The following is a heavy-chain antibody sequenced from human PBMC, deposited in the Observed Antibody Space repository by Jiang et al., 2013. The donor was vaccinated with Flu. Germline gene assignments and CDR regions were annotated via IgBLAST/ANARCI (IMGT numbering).Heavy chain of an antibody. CDR1: GGSISSSSHY. CDR3: ATLLLLPYDRGHFQD. D-gene: IGHD3-9*01. CDR2: LYYSGIT. Sequence: GSGLVKPSETLSLTCTVSGGSISSSSHYWGWIRQPPGKGLEWIGSLYYSGITQYTPSLKSRVTISVDTSKKSFSLKLRSVTAADTAVYYCATLLLLPYDRGHFQDWGQGTLVTVSS. J-gene: IGHJ1*01. V-gene: IGHV4-39*01.